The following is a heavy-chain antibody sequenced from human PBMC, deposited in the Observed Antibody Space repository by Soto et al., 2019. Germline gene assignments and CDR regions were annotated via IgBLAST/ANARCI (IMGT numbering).Heavy chain of an antibody. Sequence: SETLSLTCAVSGGSISSSNWCSWVRQPPGKGLEWIGEIYHSGSTNYNPYLKSRVTISVDKSKNQFSLKLSSVTAADTAVYYCARDLGYCSSTSCARPNDYWGQGTLVTVSS. CDR1: GGSISSSNW. CDR2: IYHSGST. CDR3: ARDLGYCSSTSCARPNDY. D-gene: IGHD2-2*01. V-gene: IGHV4-4*02. J-gene: IGHJ4*02.